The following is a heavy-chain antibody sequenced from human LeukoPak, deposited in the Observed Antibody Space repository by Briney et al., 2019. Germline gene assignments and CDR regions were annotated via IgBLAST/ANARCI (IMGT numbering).Heavy chain of an antibody. V-gene: IGHV3-30*02. Sequence: GGSLRLSCAASGFTFSSYGMHWVRQAPGKGLEWVAFIRYDGSNKYYADSVKGRFTISRDNAKNTQYLQMNSLRAEDSAVFYCARATGGTQWEDYWGQGTLVTVSS. D-gene: IGHD1-26*01. CDR3: ARATGGTQWEDY. CDR2: IRYDGSNK. J-gene: IGHJ4*02. CDR1: GFTFSSYG.